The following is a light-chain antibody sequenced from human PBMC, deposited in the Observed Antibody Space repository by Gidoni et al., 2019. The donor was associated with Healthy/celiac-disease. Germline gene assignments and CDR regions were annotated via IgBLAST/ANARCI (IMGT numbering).Light chain of an antibody. CDR2: KAS. CDR1: QSSSSW. CDR3: QQYNSYSYT. Sequence: DIQMTQSPSTMSASVGDRVTITCRASQSSSSWLAWYQQKPGKAPKLLIYKASSLERGVPSRFSGSGSGTEFTLTISSRQPDDFATYYCQQYNSYSYTFGQGTKLEIK. J-gene: IGKJ2*01. V-gene: IGKV1-5*03.